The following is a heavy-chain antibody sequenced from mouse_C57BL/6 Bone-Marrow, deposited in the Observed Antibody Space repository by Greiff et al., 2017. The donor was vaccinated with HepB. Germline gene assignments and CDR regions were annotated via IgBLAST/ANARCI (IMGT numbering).Heavy chain of an antibody. CDR1: GFTFSSYA. J-gene: IGHJ2*01. V-gene: IGHV5-4*03. Sequence: EVKVEESGGGLVKPGGSLKLSCAASGFTFSSYAMSWVRQTPEKRLEWVATISDGGSYTYYPDNVKGRFTISRDNAKNNLYLQMSHLKSEDTAMYYSARVSFDYWGQGTTLTVSS. CDR3: ARVSFDY. CDR2: ISDGGSYT.